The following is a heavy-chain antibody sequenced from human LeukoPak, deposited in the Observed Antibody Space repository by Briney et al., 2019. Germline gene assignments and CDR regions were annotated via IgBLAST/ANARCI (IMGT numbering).Heavy chain of an antibody. CDR1: GYTFTGYY. CDR3: AREGGYDSEGSPEY. V-gene: IGHV1-2*02. CDR2: INPNSGGT. J-gene: IGHJ4*02. D-gene: IGHD5-12*01. Sequence: AASVKVSCKASGYTFTGYYMHWVRQAPGQGLEWMGWINPNSGGTNYAQKFQGRVTMTRDTSISTAYMELSRLRSDDTAVYYCAREGGYDSEGSPEYWGQGTLVTVSS.